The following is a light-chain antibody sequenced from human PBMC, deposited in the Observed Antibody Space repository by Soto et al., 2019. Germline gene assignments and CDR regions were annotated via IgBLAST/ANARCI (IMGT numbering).Light chain of an antibody. CDR1: QSVSNSY. CDR3: QQYGTSGT. CDR2: GAS. V-gene: IGKV3-20*01. Sequence: EIVFTQSPGTLSLSPGERATLSCRASQSVSNSYLAWYQQKPGEAPRLLIYGASSRATGIPDRFSGSGSGTDFTLTIRRLEPEDFAVYYCQQYGTSGTFGQGTKVDIK. J-gene: IGKJ1*01.